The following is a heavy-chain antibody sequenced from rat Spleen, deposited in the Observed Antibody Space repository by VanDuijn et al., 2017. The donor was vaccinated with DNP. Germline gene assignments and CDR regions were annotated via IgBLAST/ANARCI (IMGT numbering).Heavy chain of an antibody. CDR2: ISYDGGST. J-gene: IGHJ4*01. D-gene: IGHD1-12*02. CDR3: ATHNYYDGYYAMDA. CDR1: GFTFSDYY. V-gene: IGHV5-20*01. Sequence: EVQLVESGGGLVQPGRSLKLSCTASGFTFSDYYMAWVRQAPMKGLEWVAYISYDGGSTSYGDSVKGRFTISRDNAKSTLYLQIDSLRSEDTATYYCATHNYYDGYYAMDAWGQGTSVTVSS.